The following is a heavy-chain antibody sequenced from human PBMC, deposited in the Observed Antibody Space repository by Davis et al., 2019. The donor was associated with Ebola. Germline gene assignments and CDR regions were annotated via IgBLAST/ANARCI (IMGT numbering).Heavy chain of an antibody. V-gene: IGHV4-59*08. CDR1: GGSISSYY. CDR2: IYYSGST. Sequence: SETLSLTCTVSGGSISSYYWSWIRQPPGKGLEWIGYIYYSGSTNYNPSLKSRVTISVDTSKNQFSLKLSSVTAADTAVYYCARHVRNFNWFDPWGQGTLVTVSS. J-gene: IGHJ5*02. CDR3: ARHVRNFNWFDP. D-gene: IGHD1-14*01.